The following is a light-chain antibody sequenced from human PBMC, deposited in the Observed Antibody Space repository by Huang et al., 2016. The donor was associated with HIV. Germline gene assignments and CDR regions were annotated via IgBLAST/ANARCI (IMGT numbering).Light chain of an antibody. CDR3: LQRSNWPPET. CDR2: DAS. J-gene: IGKJ5*01. CDR1: QSINPY. Sequence: EIVLTQSPATLSLSPGERATLSCRASQSINPYLAWYQQKPGQAPRPLIYDASNRATGIPARFSGSGSGTDFSLSISSLEPEDFAVYYCLQRSNWPPETFGQGTRLEIK. V-gene: IGKV3-11*01.